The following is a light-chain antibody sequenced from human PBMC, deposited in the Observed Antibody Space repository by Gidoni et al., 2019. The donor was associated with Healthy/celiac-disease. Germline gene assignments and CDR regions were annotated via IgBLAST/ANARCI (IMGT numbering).Light chain of an antibody. CDR2: DAS. V-gene: IGKV1-5*01. Sequence: DIQMTQSPSTLSASVGDRVTITCRASQSISSWLAWYQQKPGKAPKLLIYDASSLESGVPFRFSGSGSGTEFTLTISSLQPDDFATYYCQQYNSYSRTFGQGTKVEIK. CDR3: QQYNSYSRT. CDR1: QSISSW. J-gene: IGKJ1*01.